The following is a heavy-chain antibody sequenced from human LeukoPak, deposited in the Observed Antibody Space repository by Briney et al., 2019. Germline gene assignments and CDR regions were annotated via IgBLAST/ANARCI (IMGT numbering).Heavy chain of an antibody. CDR2: IYYSGST. V-gene: IGHV4-59*12. D-gene: IGHD2-15*01. J-gene: IGHJ4*02. CDR3: ARGMVAATDKTIDY. CDR1: GGSISSYY. Sequence: SETLSLTCTVSGGSISSYYWSWIRQPPGKGLEWIGYIYYSGSTNYNPSLKSRVTISVDTSKNQFSLKLSSVTAADTAVYYCARGMVAATDKTIDYWGQGTLVTVSS.